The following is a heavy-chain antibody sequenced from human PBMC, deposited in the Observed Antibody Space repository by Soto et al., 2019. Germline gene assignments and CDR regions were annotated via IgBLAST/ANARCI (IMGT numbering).Heavy chain of an antibody. CDR3: VKDAGRMGATPAHFDY. D-gene: IGHD1-26*01. Sequence: GGSLRLSCSASGFTFSSYAMHWVRQAPGKGLEYVSAISSNGGSTYYADSVKGRFTISRDNSKNTLYLQMSSLRAEDTAVYYCVKDAGRMGATPAHFDYWGQGTLVTVSS. CDR2: ISSNGGST. J-gene: IGHJ4*02. V-gene: IGHV3-64D*06. CDR1: GFTFSSYA.